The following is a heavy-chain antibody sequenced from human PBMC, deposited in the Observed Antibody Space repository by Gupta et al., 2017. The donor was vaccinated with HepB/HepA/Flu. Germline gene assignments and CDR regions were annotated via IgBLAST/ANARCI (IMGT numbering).Heavy chain of an antibody. V-gene: IGHV1-8*01. CDR2: MNPNSGNT. D-gene: IGHD3-3*01. CDR1: GYTFTRYD. J-gene: IGHJ6*02. CDR3: ARGQYYDFWSGYYSDYYGMDV. Sequence: QVQLVQSGAEVKKPGASVKVSCKASGYTFTRYDINWVRQATGQGLEWMGWMNPNSGNTGYAQKFQGRVTMTRNTSISTAYMELSSLRSEDTAVYYCARGQYYDFWSGYYSDYYGMDVWGQGTTVTVSS.